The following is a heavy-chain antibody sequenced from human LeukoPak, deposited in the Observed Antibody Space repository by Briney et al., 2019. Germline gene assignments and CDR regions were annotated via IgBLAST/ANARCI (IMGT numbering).Heavy chain of an antibody. CDR2: ISYDGSNK. Sequence: GGSLRLSCAASGFTFSSYGMHWVRQAPGKGLEWVAVISYDGSNKYYADSVKGRFTISRDNPKNTLYLQMNSLRAEDTAVYYCAKVRRSGYSYGYGFGAFDIWGQGTMVTVSS. CDR3: AKVRRSGYSYGYGFGAFDI. D-gene: IGHD5-18*01. J-gene: IGHJ3*02. V-gene: IGHV3-30*18. CDR1: GFTFSSYG.